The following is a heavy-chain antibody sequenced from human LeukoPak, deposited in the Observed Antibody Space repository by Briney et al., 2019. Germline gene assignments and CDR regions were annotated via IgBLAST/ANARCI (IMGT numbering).Heavy chain of an antibody. CDR2: ISRSGGLT. V-gene: IGHV3-48*02. D-gene: IGHD4-17*01. J-gene: IGHJ4*02. CDR3: ARDHYGERGDHFDY. Sequence: SGRSLRLSCAASGFAFSRYTMNWVRQAPGKGLEWVSYISRSGGLTDYADSVRGRFIISRDNARNSLFLQMTSLRDEDTAVYYCARDHYGERGDHFDYWGQGTLVTVSS. CDR1: GFAFSRYT.